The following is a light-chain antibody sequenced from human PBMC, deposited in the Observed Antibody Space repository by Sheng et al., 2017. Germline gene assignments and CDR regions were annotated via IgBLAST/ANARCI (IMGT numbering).Light chain of an antibody. V-gene: IGLV1-40*01. CDR1: SSNIGAGYD. Sequence: SVLTQPPSVSGAPGQRVTISCTGSSSNIGAGYDVHWYQQLPGTAPKLLIYNNNNRPSGVPDRFSGSKSDTSASLAITGLQAEDEADYYCQSYDSSLSGSVFGGGTKLTVL. J-gene: IGLJ3*02. CDR3: QSYDSSLSGSV. CDR2: NNN.